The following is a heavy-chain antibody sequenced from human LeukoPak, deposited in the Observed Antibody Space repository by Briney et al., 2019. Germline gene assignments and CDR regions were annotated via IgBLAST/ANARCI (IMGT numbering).Heavy chain of an antibody. CDR3: ARGVGFGELLTS. J-gene: IGHJ5*02. CDR2: IWYDGSNK. V-gene: IGHV3-33*01. CDR1: GFTLSSYG. D-gene: IGHD3-10*01. Sequence: GRSLRLSCAASGFTLSSYGMHWVRQAPGKGLEWVAVIWYDGSNKYYADSVKGRFTISRDNSKNTLYLQMNSLRAEDTAVYYCARGVGFGELLTSWGQGTLVTVSS.